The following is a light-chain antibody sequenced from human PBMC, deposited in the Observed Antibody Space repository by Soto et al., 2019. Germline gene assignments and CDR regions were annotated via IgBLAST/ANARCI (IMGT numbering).Light chain of an antibody. J-gene: IGKJ2*01. CDR3: QQYNNWPPMST. CDR2: GAS. V-gene: IGKV3D-15*01. Sequence: EIVMTRSPGTLSLSPGERATISCRASQVIGSRYLAWYHQKSGQAPRLLIYGASSRATGIPDRFSGSVSGTEFTLTINSLQPEDFVIYYCQQYNNWPPMSTFGQGTKLEMK. CDR1: QVIGSRY.